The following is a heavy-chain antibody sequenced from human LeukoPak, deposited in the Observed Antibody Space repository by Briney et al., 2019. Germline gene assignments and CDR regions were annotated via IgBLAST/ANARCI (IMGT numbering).Heavy chain of an antibody. V-gene: IGHV3-30*03. CDR3: ARDLSSGFDY. Sequence: GGSLRLSCAASGFTFSSYGMHWVRQAPGKGLERVAVISYDGSNKYYADSVKGRFTISRDNSKNTLYLQMNSLRAEDTAVYYCARDLSSGFDYWGQGTLVTVSS. CDR1: GFTFSSYG. CDR2: ISYDGSNK. J-gene: IGHJ4*02. D-gene: IGHD6-19*01.